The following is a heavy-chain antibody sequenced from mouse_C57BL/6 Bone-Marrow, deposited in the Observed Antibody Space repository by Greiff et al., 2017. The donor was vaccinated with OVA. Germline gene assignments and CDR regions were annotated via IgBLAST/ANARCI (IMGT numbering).Heavy chain of an antibody. D-gene: IGHD3-2*02. Sequence: QVQLQQSGAELVKPGASVKISCKASGYAFSSYWMNWVKQRPGKGLEWIGQIYPGDGDTNYNGKFKGKATLTADKSSSTAYMQLSSLTSEDSAVYFCARWGQLRLRFYAMDDWGQGTSVTVSS. J-gene: IGHJ4*01. CDR3: ARWGQLRLRFYAMDD. CDR1: GYAFSSYW. V-gene: IGHV1-80*01. CDR2: IYPGDGDT.